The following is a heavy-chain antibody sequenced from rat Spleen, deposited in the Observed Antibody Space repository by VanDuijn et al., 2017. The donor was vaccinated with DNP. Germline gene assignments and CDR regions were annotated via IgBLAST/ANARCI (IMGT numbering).Heavy chain of an antibody. CDR1: GYTFTSYF. J-gene: IGHJ4*01. Sequence: QVQLQQSGAELAKPGSSVKISCKASGYTFTSYFITWIKQTTGQGLDYVGYINTGSGGANFNEKFKGKATLTVDKSSSTAFMQLSSLTPDDSAVYYCARDFGYNLASMDAWGQGTSVTVSS. CDR3: ARDFGYNLASMDA. D-gene: IGHD1-4*01. V-gene: IGHV1-43*01. CDR2: INTGSGGA.